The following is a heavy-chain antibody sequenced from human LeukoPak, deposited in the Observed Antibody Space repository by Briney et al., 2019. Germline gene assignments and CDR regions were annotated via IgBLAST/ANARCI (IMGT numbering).Heavy chain of an antibody. Sequence: GGSLRLSCAASTFTFSNYGMHWVRQAPGRGLEWLAFIGFGGTNKYYADSVQGRFSISRDNSKNTLFVQMNSLRIEDTAVYFCAKGSIPAAVTYYMDVWGEGTTVTVSS. CDR2: IGFGGTNK. CDR3: AKGSIPAAVTYYMDV. J-gene: IGHJ6*03. V-gene: IGHV3-30*02. CDR1: TFTFSNYG. D-gene: IGHD2-2*01.